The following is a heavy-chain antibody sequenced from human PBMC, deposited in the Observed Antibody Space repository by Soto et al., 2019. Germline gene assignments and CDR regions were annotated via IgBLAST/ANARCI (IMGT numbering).Heavy chain of an antibody. D-gene: IGHD3-22*01. CDR3: ARRNSNRGSGYSDAFDI. CDR2: IYPGDSDT. CDR1: GYSFTSYW. J-gene: IGHJ3*02. Sequence: GESLKISCKGSGYSFTSYWIGWVRQMPGKGLEWMGIIYPGDSDTRYSPSFQGQVTISADKSISTAYLQWSSLKASDTAMYYCARRNSNRGSGYSDAFDIWGQGTMVTVSS. V-gene: IGHV5-51*01.